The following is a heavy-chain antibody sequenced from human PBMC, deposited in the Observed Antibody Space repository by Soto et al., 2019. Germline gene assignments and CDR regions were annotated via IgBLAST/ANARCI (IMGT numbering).Heavy chain of an antibody. CDR3: ARGGIAAAAPPDY. CDR2: IYYSGTT. J-gene: IGHJ4*02. D-gene: IGHD6-13*01. CDR1: GGSISSGSYY. Sequence: SETLSLTCTVSGGSISSGSYYWGWVRQPPGKGLEWIGSIYYSGTTYCNPSLKSRVTISVDTSKNQFSLKLTSVTAADTAVYYCARGGIAAAAPPDYWGQGTLVTVSS. V-gene: IGHV4-39*01.